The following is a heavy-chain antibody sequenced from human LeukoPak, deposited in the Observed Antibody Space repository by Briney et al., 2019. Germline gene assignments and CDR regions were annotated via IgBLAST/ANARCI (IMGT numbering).Heavy chain of an antibody. CDR1: GGSISSYY. V-gene: IGHV4-59*08. CDR3: ASLFDGATGDY. J-gene: IGHJ4*02. D-gene: IGHD5-12*01. Sequence: SETLSLTCTVSGGSISSYYWSWIRQPPGKGLEWIGYIYYSGSTNYNPSLKSRVTISVDTSKNQFSLKLSSVTAADTAAYYCASLFDGATGDYWGQGTLVTVSS. CDR2: IYYSGST.